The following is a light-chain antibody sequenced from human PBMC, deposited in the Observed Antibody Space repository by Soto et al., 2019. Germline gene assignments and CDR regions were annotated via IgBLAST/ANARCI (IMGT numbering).Light chain of an antibody. CDR3: QQLSSYPLT. J-gene: IGKJ4*01. V-gene: IGKV3-11*01. CDR2: DSS. CDR1: QSITTY. Sequence: EIVLTQSPATLSLSPGQRATLSCRASQSITTYLAWYQQKPGQPPRLLIYDSSNRATGIPGRFSGGGSGTDFTPTISRLEPEDFAVYYCQQLSSYPLTLGGGTNVDIK.